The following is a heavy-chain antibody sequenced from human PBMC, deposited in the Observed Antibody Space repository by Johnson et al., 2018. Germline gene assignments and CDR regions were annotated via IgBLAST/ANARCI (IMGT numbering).Heavy chain of an antibody. V-gene: IGHV3-30*03. J-gene: IGHJ6*02. CDR3: ARDGVSWDYYGMDG. Sequence: QVQLVESGGVVVQPGGSLRLSCAASGFTFSSYGMHWVRQAPGKGLEWVAVISYDGSNKYSADSGKGRFTISRDNSKNTLYLQRNSLRAEDTDVYYCARDGVSWDYYGMDGWGQGTTVTVSS. CDR2: ISYDGSNK. D-gene: IGHD1-26*01. CDR1: GFTFSSYG.